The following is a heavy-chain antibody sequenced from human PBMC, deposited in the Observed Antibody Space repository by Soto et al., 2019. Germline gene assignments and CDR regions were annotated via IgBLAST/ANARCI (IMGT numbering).Heavy chain of an antibody. D-gene: IGHD2-2*01. CDR1: GFTFNNYA. Sequence: EAQLLESGGGLVQPGGSLRLSCAASGFTFNNYAMSWVRRAPGKGLEWVPAISGSGRSTYYADSVKGRFTISRDTSRNTVFLQMNSLRGEDTAVYYCAKDDAPAAPSTLDNWGRGTLVTVSS. J-gene: IGHJ4*02. V-gene: IGHV3-23*01. CDR3: AKDDAPAAPSTLDN. CDR2: ISGSGRST.